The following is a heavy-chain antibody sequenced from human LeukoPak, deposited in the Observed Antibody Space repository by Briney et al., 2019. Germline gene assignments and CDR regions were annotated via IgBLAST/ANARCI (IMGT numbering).Heavy chain of an antibody. V-gene: IGHV4-4*08. D-gene: IGHD5-24*01. Sequence: PSETLSLTCTASGASISSYYWSWIRQPPGKGLEWIAFISNSVSTNYNPSLKSRVTISLDTSRKQLSLRLSSVIAADTAVYYCVATERWLQWDYWGQGTLVTVSS. J-gene: IGHJ4*02. CDR2: ISNSVST. CDR1: GASISSYY. CDR3: VATERWLQWDY.